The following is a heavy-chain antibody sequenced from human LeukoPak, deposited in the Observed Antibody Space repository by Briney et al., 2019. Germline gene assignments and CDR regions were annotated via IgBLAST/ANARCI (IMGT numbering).Heavy chain of an antibody. V-gene: IGHV4-61*02. D-gene: IGHD2-2*01. J-gene: IGHJ5*02. CDR2: IYTSGST. Sequence: PSETLSLTCTVSGGSISSGSYYWSWMRQPAGKGLEWIGRIYTSGSTNYNPSLKSRVTISVDTSKNQFSLTLSSVTAADTAVYYCARDTDYCSSTSCYGWFDPWGQGTLVTVSS. CDR1: GGSISSGSYY. CDR3: ARDTDYCSSTSCYGWFDP.